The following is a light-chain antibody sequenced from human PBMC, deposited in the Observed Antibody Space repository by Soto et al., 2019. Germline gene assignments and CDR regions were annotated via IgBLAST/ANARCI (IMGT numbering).Light chain of an antibody. CDR1: QSISSW. J-gene: IGKJ1*01. CDR2: KAS. Sequence: DIQMTQFPSTLSASVGDRVTITCRASQSISSWLAWYQQKPGKAPKLLIYKASSLESGVPSRFSGSGSGTEFTLSISSLQPDDFATYYCHKYSTYSRTFGQGTRVEI. CDR3: HKYSTYSRT. V-gene: IGKV1-5*03.